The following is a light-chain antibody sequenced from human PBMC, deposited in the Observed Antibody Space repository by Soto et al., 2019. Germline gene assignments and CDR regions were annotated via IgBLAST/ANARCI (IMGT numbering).Light chain of an antibody. CDR3: QQSDTTPWA. CDR2: SAS. V-gene: IGKV1-39*01. Sequence: DIQMTQSPSSLSASVGDRVTITCRASQTVNRYLNWYQRKSGKAPKLLISSASSLQGGVPSRFSGSGSGTDFTLTIDGLQPDDLATYFCQQSDTTPWAFGQGTKVDIK. J-gene: IGKJ1*01. CDR1: QTVNRY.